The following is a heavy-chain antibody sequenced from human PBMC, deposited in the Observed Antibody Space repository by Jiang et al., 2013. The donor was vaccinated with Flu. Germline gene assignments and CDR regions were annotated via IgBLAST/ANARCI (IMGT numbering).Heavy chain of an antibody. D-gene: IGHD2-15*01. J-gene: IGHJ5*02. CDR1: GGSFSGYY. Sequence: LLKPSETLSLTCAVYGGSFSGYYWSWIRQPPGKGLEWIGEINHSGSTNYNPSLKSRVTISVDTSKNQFSLKLSSVTAADTAVYYCATCSGGSWNNWFDPWGQGTLVTVSS. CDR2: INHSGST. V-gene: IGHV4-34*01. CDR3: ATCSGGSWNNWFDP.